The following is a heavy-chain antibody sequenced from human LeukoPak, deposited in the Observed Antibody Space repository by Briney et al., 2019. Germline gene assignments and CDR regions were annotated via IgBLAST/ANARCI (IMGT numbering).Heavy chain of an antibody. D-gene: IGHD3-22*01. Sequence: PGGSLRLSCAASGFTFSSDWMTWVRDAPGKGLEWVANIKQDGSQEYYVHSVKGQFTIHRDNGKNSLYLQMNSLRADDTPVYYCARHYASTRYSLDYWGQGTLVTVSS. J-gene: IGHJ4*02. CDR3: ARHYASTRYSLDY. CDR2: IKQDGSQE. CDR1: GFTFSSDW. V-gene: IGHV3-7*01.